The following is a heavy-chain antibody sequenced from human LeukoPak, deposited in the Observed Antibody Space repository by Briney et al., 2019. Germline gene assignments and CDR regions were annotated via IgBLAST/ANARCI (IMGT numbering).Heavy chain of an antibody. V-gene: IGHV4-59*01. CDR1: GGSISSYY. CDR2: VYSSGST. D-gene: IGHD3-9*01. CDR3: ARFEGYDILTGYSYYFDY. J-gene: IGHJ4*02. Sequence: PSETLSLTCTVSGGSISSYYWGWIRQPPGKGLEWIGYVYSSGSTNYNPSFKSRVTILVDTSKNHFSLKLSSVSAADTAVYYCARFEGYDILTGYSYYFDYWGQGTLVTVSS.